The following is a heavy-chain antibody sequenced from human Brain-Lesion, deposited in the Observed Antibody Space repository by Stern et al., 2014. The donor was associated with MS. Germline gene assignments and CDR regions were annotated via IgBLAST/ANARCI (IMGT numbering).Heavy chain of an antibody. CDR1: GFSFSTYA. V-gene: IGHV3-23*04. Sequence: QLVESGGGFVQPGGSLRLSCAASGFSFSTYAMSWVRQTPGKGLRWVSVNSGRGGPPYSADSVKGRFTVSRDNAKNTLYLQMDSLRADDTAVYYCAKWPHHIAVAGTRYFQHWGQGTLVTVSS. CDR3: AKWPHHIAVAGTRYFQH. CDR2: NSGRGGPP. J-gene: IGHJ1*01. D-gene: IGHD6-19*01.